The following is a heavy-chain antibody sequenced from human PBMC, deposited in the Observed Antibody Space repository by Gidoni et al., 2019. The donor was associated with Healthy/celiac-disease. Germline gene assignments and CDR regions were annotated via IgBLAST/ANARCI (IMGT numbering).Heavy chain of an antibody. CDR3: ASRWVGVTGYYYYYGMDV. V-gene: IGHV1-69*01. Sequence: QVQLVQSGAEVKKPGSSVKVSCKASGGPFSSYAISWVRQAPGQGLEWMGGIIPIFGTANYAQKFQGRVTITADESTSTAYMELSSLRSEDTAVYYCASRWVGVTGYYYYYGMDVWGQGTTVTVSS. D-gene: IGHD1-26*01. J-gene: IGHJ6*02. CDR2: IIPIFGTA. CDR1: GGPFSSYA.